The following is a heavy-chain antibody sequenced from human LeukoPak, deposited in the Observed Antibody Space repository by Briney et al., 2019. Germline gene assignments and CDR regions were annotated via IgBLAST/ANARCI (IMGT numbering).Heavy chain of an antibody. V-gene: IGHV3-53*04. CDR2: IYSGGNT. CDR3: ARESSVSGWYIY. Sequence: GGSLRLSYAASGFTVSNNFMSWVRQAPGKGLEWVSGIYSGGNTYYADSVRGRFTISRLSSKNTLYLEMNSLTTDDTAVYYCARESSVSGWYIYWGQGTLVTVSS. CDR1: GFTVSNNF. D-gene: IGHD6-19*01. J-gene: IGHJ4*02.